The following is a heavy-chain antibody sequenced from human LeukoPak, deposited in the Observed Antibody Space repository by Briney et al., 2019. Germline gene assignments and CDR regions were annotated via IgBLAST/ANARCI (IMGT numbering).Heavy chain of an antibody. V-gene: IGHV3-23*01. CDR3: AKCYDFSGSEWFDP. J-gene: IGHJ5*02. Sequence: GGSLRVSCAASGFTFSNHAMSWVRQAPGKGLEWVSAISGSGDNTYYADSVKGRFTISRDNSKNALYLQMNSLRVEDTAVYYCAKCYDFSGSEWFDPWGQGTLVTVSS. D-gene: IGHD3-3*01. CDR1: GFTFSNHA. CDR2: ISGSGDNT.